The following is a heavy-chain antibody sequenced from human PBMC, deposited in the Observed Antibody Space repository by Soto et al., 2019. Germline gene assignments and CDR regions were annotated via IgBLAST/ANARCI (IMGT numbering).Heavy chain of an antibody. V-gene: IGHV3-15*01. CDR1: GFTFSNAW. D-gene: IGHD3-22*01. CDR2: IKSKTDGGTT. CDR3: TTEPYYYDSSGTPDAFDI. J-gene: IGHJ3*02. Sequence: EVQLVESGGGLVKPGGSLRLSCAASGFTFSNAWMSWVRQAPGKGLEWVGRIKSKTDGGTTDYAAPVKGRFTISRDDSKNTLYLQMNSLKTEDTAVYYCTTEPYYYDSSGTPDAFDIWGQGTKVTVSS.